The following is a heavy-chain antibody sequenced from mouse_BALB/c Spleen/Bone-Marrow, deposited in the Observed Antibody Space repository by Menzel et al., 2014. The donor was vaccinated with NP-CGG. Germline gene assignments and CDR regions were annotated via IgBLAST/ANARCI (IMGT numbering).Heavy chain of an antibody. V-gene: IGHV1-62-2*01. J-gene: IGHJ2*01. Sequence: VKLQESGAELVKPGASVKLSCKASGYTFTDYIIHWIKQRSGQGLEWIGWFYPGSGNIKYNGKFKDKATLTADKSSSTVYMELSRLTSEDSAVYFCTRHFYGSSYFDYWGQGTTLTVSS. D-gene: IGHD1-1*01. CDR1: GYTFTDYI. CDR3: TRHFYGSSYFDY. CDR2: FYPGSGNI.